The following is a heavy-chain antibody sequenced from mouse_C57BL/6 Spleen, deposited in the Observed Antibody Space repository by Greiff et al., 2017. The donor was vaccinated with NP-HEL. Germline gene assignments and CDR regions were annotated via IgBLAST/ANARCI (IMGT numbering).Heavy chain of an antibody. Sequence: DVKLVESGGGLVKPGGSLKLSCAASGFTFSSYTMSWVRQTPEKRLEWVATISGGGGNTYYPDSVKGRFTISRDNAKNTLYLQMSSLRSEDTAVYYCARSGSNPFAYWGQGTLVTVSA. CDR3: ARSGSNPFAY. CDR1: GFTFSSYT. V-gene: IGHV5-9*04. D-gene: IGHD2-5*01. CDR2: ISGGGGNT. J-gene: IGHJ3*01.